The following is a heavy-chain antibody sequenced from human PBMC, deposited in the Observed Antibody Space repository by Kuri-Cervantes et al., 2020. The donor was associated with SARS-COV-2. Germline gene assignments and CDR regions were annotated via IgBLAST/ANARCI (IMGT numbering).Heavy chain of an antibody. J-gene: IGHJ4*02. V-gene: IGHV1-2*02. CDR3: ARDWLRGVIKY. Sequence: ASVKVSCKASGYTFTNYGISWVRQAPGQGLEWMGWINPNSGGTNYAQKFQGRVTMTRDTSISTAYMELSRLRSDDTAVYYCARDWLRGVIKYWGQGTLVTVSS. CDR1: GYTFTNYG. CDR2: INPNSGGT. D-gene: IGHD3-10*01.